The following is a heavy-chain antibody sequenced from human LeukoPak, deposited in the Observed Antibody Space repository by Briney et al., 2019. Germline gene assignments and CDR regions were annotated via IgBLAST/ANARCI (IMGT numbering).Heavy chain of an antibody. V-gene: IGHV3-7*01. CDR3: AGDRWGGSSWSALYY. D-gene: IGHD6-13*01. Sequence: GGSLRLSCAASGFTFSNYWMSWVRQAPGKGLEGVANIKQDGSEKYYVDSVKGRFTISRDNVKNSLYLQMNSLRAEDTAVYYCAGDRWGGSSWSALYYWGQGALVTVSS. CDR2: IKQDGSEK. J-gene: IGHJ4*02. CDR1: GFTFSNYW.